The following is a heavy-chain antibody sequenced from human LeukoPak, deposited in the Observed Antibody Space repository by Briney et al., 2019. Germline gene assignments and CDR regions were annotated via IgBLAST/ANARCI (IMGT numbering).Heavy chain of an antibody. Sequence: PSETLSLTCTVSGGSISSYYWSWIRQPPGKGLEWIGYIYYRGSTNYNPSLKSRVTISVDTSKNQFSLKLSSVTAADTAVYYCARAPGAAIDWGQGTLVTVSS. D-gene: IGHD2-2*01. V-gene: IGHV4-59*01. CDR1: GGSISSYY. CDR3: ARAPGAAID. CDR2: IYYRGST. J-gene: IGHJ4*02.